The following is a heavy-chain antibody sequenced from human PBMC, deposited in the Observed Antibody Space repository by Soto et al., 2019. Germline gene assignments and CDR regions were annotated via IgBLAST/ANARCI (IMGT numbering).Heavy chain of an antibody. Sequence: ASVKVSCKASGYTFTSYGISWVRQAPGQGLKWMGWISAYNGNTNYAQKLQGRVTMTTDTSTSTAYMELRSLRSDDTAVYYCARVKRGSAELRYTGPIYGDYFDYWGQGTLVTVSS. D-gene: IGHD2-2*02. V-gene: IGHV1-18*01. CDR3: ARVKRGSAELRYTGPIYGDYFDY. CDR1: GYTFTSYG. J-gene: IGHJ4*02. CDR2: ISAYNGNT.